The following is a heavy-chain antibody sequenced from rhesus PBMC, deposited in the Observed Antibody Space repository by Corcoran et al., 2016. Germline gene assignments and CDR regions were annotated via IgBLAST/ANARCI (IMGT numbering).Heavy chain of an antibody. CDR2: INPYNGNT. CDR3: ARVPLLQYLDWLLSYFDY. CDR1: GYTFTDYY. Sequence: QVQLVQSGAEVKKPGSSVKVSCKASGYTFTDYYMHWVRQAPRQGLEWMGWINPYNGNTKYAKKFQGRVTRTRDTSTSTAYMELSSLRSEDTAVYYCARVPLLQYLDWLLSYFDYWGQGVLVTVSS. V-gene: IGHV1S2*01. J-gene: IGHJ4*01. D-gene: IGHD3-3*01.